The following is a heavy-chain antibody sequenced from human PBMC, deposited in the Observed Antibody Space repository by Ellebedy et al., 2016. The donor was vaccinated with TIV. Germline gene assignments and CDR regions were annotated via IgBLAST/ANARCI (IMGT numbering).Heavy chain of an antibody. V-gene: IGHV4-39*01. CDR1: GVSITTRSHY. J-gene: IGHJ3*01. Sequence: MPSETLSLTCTVSGVSITTRSHYWGWIRQPPGKGLEWIGSFYFSGSTRYNPSLASRITVSLDTSKNLLSLHLSSLTAADTAVYYCAEHVSLSDAFDLWGQGTVVTVSS. CDR3: AEHVSLSDAFDL. CDR2: FYFSGST.